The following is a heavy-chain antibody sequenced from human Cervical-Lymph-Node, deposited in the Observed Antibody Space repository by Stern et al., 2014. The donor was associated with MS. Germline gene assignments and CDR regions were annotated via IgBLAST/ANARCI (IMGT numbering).Heavy chain of an antibody. V-gene: IGHV4-4*07. CDR3: ARSTVRGLPDY. D-gene: IGHD3-10*01. J-gene: IGHJ4*02. Sequence: VPLVESGPGLVKPSATLSLTCTVSGDSISYYSWNWIRQPAGKGLEWMGHIYPSGSTSYSPSLKSRVTMSVDTSRKRISLKLSSVTAADTAVYYCARSTVRGLPDYWGQGTLVTVSS. CDR2: IYPSGST. CDR1: GDSISYYS.